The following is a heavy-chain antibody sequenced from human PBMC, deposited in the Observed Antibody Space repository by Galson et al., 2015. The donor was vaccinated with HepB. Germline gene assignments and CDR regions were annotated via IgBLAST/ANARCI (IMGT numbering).Heavy chain of an antibody. Sequence: CAISGDSVSSNSAAWNWIRQSPSRGLEWLGRTCYRSKSYNDYAESVKSRMTIKPDTSKNEISLHLNAVNPEDTAVYYCARDPSGSYWGRWFDLWGQGITVTVSS. V-gene: IGHV6-1*01. D-gene: IGHD1-26*01. CDR3: ARDPSGSYWGRWFDL. CDR1: GDSVSSNSAA. CDR2: TCYRSKSYN. J-gene: IGHJ5*02.